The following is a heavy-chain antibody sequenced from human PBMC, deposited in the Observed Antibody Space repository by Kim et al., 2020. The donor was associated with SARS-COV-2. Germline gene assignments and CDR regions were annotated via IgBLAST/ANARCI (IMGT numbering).Heavy chain of an antibody. Sequence: ASVKVSCKASGYTFTSYDINWVRQATGQGLEWMGWMNPNSGNTGYAQKFQGRVTMTRNTSISTAYMELSSLRSEDTAVYYCASWYSSSSFLGWFYYYGMDVWGQGTTVTVSS. CDR3: ASWYSSSSFLGWFYYYGMDV. V-gene: IGHV1-8*01. J-gene: IGHJ6*02. CDR1: GYTFTSYD. CDR2: MNPNSGNT. D-gene: IGHD6-6*01.